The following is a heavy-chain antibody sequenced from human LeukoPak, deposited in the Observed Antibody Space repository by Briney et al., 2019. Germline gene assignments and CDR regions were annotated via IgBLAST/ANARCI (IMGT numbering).Heavy chain of an antibody. J-gene: IGHJ6*02. V-gene: IGHV3-21*04. CDR3: AKDLSSAITSALVLDV. Sequence: GGSLRLSCVASGFSISSYSMDWVRQAPGKGLEWVSSISERGTYIYYADSVKGRFTISRDNVKNVLYLQMNSLRPEDTALYYCAKDLSSAITSALVLDVWGQGTTV. CDR2: ISERGTYI. D-gene: IGHD3-22*01. CDR1: GFSISSYS.